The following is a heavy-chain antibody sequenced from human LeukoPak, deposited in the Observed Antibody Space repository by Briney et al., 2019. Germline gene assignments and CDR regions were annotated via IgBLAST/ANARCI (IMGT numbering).Heavy chain of an antibody. CDR3: AKDEIGAVAGLLDY. J-gene: IGHJ4*02. Sequence: PGGSLRLSCAASGFTFSSYGMYWVRQAPGKGLEWVAVISFDGSNKYYADSVRGRFTVSRDNSKDTLYLQMSSLRAEDTAVYYCAKDEIGAVAGLLDYWGQGILVTVSS. D-gene: IGHD6-19*01. V-gene: IGHV3-30*18. CDR2: ISFDGSNK. CDR1: GFTFSSYG.